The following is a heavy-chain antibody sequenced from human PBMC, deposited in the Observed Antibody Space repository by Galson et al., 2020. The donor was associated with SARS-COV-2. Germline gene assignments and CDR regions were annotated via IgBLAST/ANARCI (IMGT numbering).Heavy chain of an antibody. CDR2: IWYDGSNK. CDR1: GFTFSSYG. J-gene: IGHJ6*02. CDR3: ARGRLRYFDWLLLTRDYYYGMDV. D-gene: IGHD3-9*01. Sequence: GESLKISCAASGFTFSSYGMHWVRQAPGKGLEWVAVIWYDGSNKYYADSVKGRFTISRDNSKNTLYLQMNSLRAEDTAVYYCARGRLRYFDWLLLTRDYYYGMDVWGQGTTVTVSS. V-gene: IGHV3-33*01.